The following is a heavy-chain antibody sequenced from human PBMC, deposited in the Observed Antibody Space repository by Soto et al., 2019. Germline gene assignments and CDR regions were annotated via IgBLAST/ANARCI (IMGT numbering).Heavy chain of an antibody. Sequence: AEFLRRSWTAFRLTFTNLWMDWVRQAPGKGLVWVSNINYDGSSTTYADSVKGRFTISRDNAKSTLYLQMNSLRAEDTALYYRASSRYCRGGTCFGSLDYWGQGT. CDR2: INYDGSST. D-gene: IGHD2-15*01. J-gene: IGHJ4*02. V-gene: IGHV3-74*01. CDR3: ASSRYCRGGTCFGSLDY. CDR1: RLTFTNLW.